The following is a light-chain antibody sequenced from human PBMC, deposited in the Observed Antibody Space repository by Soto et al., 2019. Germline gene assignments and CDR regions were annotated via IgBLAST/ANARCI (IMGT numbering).Light chain of an antibody. CDR3: QQDRSWPLT. CDR2: GAS. J-gene: IGKJ4*01. Sequence: EIVMTQSPATLSVSPGERVTLSCRASLDIRSSLAWYQQKPGQAPRLLIYGASLRATGVPATFSGSGSGTEFTLSISSLQSEHLGVYYGQQDRSWPLTFGGGTKVEIK. V-gene: IGKV3-15*01. CDR1: LDIRSS.